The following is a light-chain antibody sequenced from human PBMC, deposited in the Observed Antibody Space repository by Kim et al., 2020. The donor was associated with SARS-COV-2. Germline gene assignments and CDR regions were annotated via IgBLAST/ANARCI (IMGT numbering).Light chain of an antibody. Sequence: ETVMTQSPATLFVSPGERATLSCRASQSVSSKVAWYQQKPGQAPRLLIYGASTRATGIPARFTGSGSGTEFTLTISSLQSEDFGVYYCQQYKNWRTFGQGTKVVIK. CDR2: GAS. CDR3: QQYKNWRT. CDR1: QSVSSK. J-gene: IGKJ1*01. V-gene: IGKV3-15*01.